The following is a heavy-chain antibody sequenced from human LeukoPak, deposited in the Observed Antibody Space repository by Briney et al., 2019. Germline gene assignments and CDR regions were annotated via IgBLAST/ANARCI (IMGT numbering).Heavy chain of an antibody. CDR3: ARGSRRYYDGSGYSRFDY. CDR2: ISGSGGST. V-gene: IGHV3-23*01. D-gene: IGHD3-22*01. J-gene: IGHJ4*02. CDR1: GFTFSSYA. Sequence: GGSLRLSCAASGFTFSSYAMSWVRQAPGKGLEWVSAISGSGGSTYYADSVKGRFTISRDNSKNTLYLQMNSLRAEDTAVYYCARGSRRYYDGSGYSRFDYWGQGSLVTVSS.